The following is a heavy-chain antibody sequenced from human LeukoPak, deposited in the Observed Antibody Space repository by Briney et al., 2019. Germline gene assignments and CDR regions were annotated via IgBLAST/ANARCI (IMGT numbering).Heavy chain of an antibody. Sequence: SETLSLTCTVSGGSISSYYWSWIRQPAGKGLEWIGRIYTSGSTNYNPSLKSRVTMSVDTSKNQFSLKLSSVTAADTAVHYCARDRCSGGSCYLDYWGQGTLVTVSS. D-gene: IGHD2-15*01. V-gene: IGHV4-4*07. CDR1: GGSISSYY. J-gene: IGHJ4*02. CDR2: IYTSGST. CDR3: ARDRCSGGSCYLDY.